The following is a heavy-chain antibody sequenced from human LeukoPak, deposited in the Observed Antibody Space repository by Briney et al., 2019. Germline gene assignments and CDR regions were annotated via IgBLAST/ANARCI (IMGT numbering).Heavy chain of an antibody. J-gene: IGHJ3*02. CDR3: VREGAGGSGSYLAFDI. D-gene: IGHD3-10*01. V-gene: IGHV3-33*01. CDR1: GLTFSNYG. Sequence: GRSLRLSCAASGLTFSNYGMHWVRQAPGKGLEWVAVIWYDGTNKYYADSVKGRFTISRDNSKNTLYLQMNSLRAEDTAVYYCVREGAGGSGSYLAFDIWGQGTMVTVSS. CDR2: IWYDGTNK.